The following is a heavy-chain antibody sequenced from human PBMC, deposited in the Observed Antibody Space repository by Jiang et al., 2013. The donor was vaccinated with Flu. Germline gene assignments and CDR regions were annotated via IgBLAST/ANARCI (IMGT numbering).Heavy chain of an antibody. CDR2: INPSGGST. D-gene: IGHD4-17*01. Sequence: CKASGYTFISYFIHWVRQAPGQGLEWMGIINPSGGSTDYAQKFQGRVTMTRDTSISTAYMELSRLRSDDTAVYYCARTYGDYGDFDNWLDPWGQGTLGHRLL. J-gene: IGHJ5*02. CDR3: ARTYGDYGDFDNWLDP. V-gene: IGHV1-46*01. CDR1: GYTFISYF.